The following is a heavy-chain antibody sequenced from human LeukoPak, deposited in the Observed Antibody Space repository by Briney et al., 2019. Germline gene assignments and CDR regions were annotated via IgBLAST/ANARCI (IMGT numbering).Heavy chain of an antibody. CDR2: IHTSGST. J-gene: IGHJ4*02. V-gene: IGHV4-4*07. CDR1: GDSISSYY. D-gene: IGHD3-9*01. CDR3: ARQGFDDILFFDS. Sequence: SETLSLTCTVSGDSISSYYWSWIRQPAGKGLEWIGRIHTSGSTNYNPSLKSRATISADTSRNQFSLQLSSVTAADTAVYYCARQGFDDILFFDSWGQGALVTVSS.